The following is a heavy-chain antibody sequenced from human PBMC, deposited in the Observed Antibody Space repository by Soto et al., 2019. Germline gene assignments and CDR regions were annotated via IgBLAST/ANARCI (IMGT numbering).Heavy chain of an antibody. CDR1: GFIFSDYY. D-gene: IGHD6-6*01. V-gene: IGHV3-11*06. CDR2: ISGSGSYT. J-gene: IGHJ4*02. CDR3: AMAQITAQYYFDY. Sequence: GGSLRLSCAASGFIFSDYYMSWIRQAPGKGLEWVSYISGSGSYTNYADSVKGRFTISRDNAKNSLYLQIYSLRAEDTAVYYCAMAQITAQYYFDYWGQGALVTVSS.